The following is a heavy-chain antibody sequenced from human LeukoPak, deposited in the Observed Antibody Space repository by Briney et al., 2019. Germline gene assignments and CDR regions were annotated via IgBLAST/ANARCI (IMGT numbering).Heavy chain of an antibody. CDR1: GFTFSSYG. CDR2: ISSGGSTI. Sequence: PGGSLRLSCAASGFTFSSYGMNWVRQAPGKGLEWVSYISSGGSTIYYADSVKGRFTISRDNAKNSLYLQMNSLRAEDTAIYYCARDSVRGVTLTGFDFWGQGALVTVSS. D-gene: IGHD3-10*02. V-gene: IGHV3-48*03. J-gene: IGHJ4*02. CDR3: ARDSVRGVTLTGFDF.